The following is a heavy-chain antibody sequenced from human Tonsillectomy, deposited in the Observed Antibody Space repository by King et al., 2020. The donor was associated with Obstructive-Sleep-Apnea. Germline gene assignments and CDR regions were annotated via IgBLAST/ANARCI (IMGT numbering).Heavy chain of an antibody. Sequence: QLVQSGAEVKKPGASVKVSCKASGYAFSGYYIHWVRKAPGQGLEWLGWISPNSGATKNAQKFQDRVTMTRDTSISTAYMDLSRLKSDDTAIYYCARDMSAYDSPSPAYWGQGTLVTVSS. CDR1: GYAFSGYY. CDR3: ARDMSAYDSPSPAY. D-gene: IGHD3-10*01. J-gene: IGHJ4*02. V-gene: IGHV1-2*02. CDR2: ISPNSGAT.